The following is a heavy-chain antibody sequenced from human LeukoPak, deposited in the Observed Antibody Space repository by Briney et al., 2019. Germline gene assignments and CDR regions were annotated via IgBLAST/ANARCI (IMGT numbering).Heavy chain of an antibody. CDR1: GYSFTTYW. V-gene: IGHV5-51*01. CDR2: FFPGDSDR. Sequence: GESLKISCKASGYSFTTYWIGWVRQMPGEGLEWMGMFFPGDSDRRYSPSFQGQVTISGDNSITTAYLRWNSLKASDTAIYYCARGPRGGNWNEALDYWGQGTLVTVSS. CDR3: ARGPRGGNWNEALDY. J-gene: IGHJ4*02. D-gene: IGHD1-1*01.